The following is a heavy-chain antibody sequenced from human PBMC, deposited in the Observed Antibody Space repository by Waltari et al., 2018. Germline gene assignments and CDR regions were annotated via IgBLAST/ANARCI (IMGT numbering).Heavy chain of an antibody. CDR2: IFYSGST. CDR1: GASISSDDYY. D-gene: IGHD7-27*01. CDR3: ASQDITGGYFDY. J-gene: IGHJ4*02. Sequence: QVQLQESGPGLVKPSQTLSLTCTVSGASISSDDYYWSWIRQPPGKGLEWIGHIFYSGSTDVNPSLKSRVTMSLDTSKNQFSLKLSSVTAADTAVYYCASQDITGGYFDYWGQGTLVTVSS. V-gene: IGHV4-30-4*08.